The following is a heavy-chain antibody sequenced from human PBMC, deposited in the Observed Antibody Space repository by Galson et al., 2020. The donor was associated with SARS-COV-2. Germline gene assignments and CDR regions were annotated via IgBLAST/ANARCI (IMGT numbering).Heavy chain of an antibody. CDR3: ARNHYDSSGYYFWFFEL. CDR2: VHYSGST. V-gene: IGHV4-59*02. J-gene: IGHJ2*01. Sequence: ASETLSLTCTVSGGSVSNYYWSWIRQSPGKGLEWMGYVHYSGSTNYNPSLKSRVTISLDTSKNQFSLNLSSVTAADSAEYYCARNHYDSSGYYFWFFELWGRGTLVTVSS. CDR1: GGSVSNYY. D-gene: IGHD3-22*01.